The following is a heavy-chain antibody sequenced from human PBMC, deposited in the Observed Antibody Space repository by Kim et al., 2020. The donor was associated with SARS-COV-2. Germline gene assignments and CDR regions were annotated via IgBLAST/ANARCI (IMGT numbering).Heavy chain of an antibody. CDR2: INPSGGST. V-gene: IGHV1-46*01. D-gene: IGHD3-10*01. CDR1: GYTFTSYY. Sequence: ASVKVSCKASGYTFTSYYMHWVRQAPGQGLEWMGIINPSGGSTSYAQKFQGRVTMTRDTSTSTVYMELSSLRSEDTAVYYCARDRREYGSGSYYLSYYGMDVWGQGTTVTVSS. CDR3: ARDRREYGSGSYYLSYYGMDV. J-gene: IGHJ6*02.